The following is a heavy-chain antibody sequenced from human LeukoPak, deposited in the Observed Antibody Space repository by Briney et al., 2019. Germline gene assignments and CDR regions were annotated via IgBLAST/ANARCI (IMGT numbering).Heavy chain of an antibody. CDR2: INHSGST. Sequence: PSETLSLTCAVYGGSFRGYYWSWIRQPPGKGLEWIGEINHSGSTNYNPSLKSRVTISVDTSKNQFSLKLSSVTAADTAVYFCARGYCSSSSCYARFLDYWGQGTLVTVSS. J-gene: IGHJ4*02. V-gene: IGHV4-34*01. CDR1: GGSFRGYY. D-gene: IGHD2-2*01. CDR3: ARGYCSSSSCYARFLDY.